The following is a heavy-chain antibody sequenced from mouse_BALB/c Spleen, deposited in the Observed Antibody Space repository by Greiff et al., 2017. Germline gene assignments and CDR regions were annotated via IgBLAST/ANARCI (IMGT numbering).Heavy chain of an antibody. D-gene: IGHD1-1*01. Sequence: DVKLQESGPGLVKPSQSLSLTCTVTGYSITSDYAWTWIRQFPGNKLEWMGYISYSGSTSYNPSLKSRISITRDTSKNQFFLQLNSVTTEDTATYYCARSDGSSHAWFAYWGQGTLVTVSA. V-gene: IGHV3-2*02. CDR3: ARSDGSSHAWFAY. CDR1: GYSITSDYA. CDR2: ISYSGST. J-gene: IGHJ3*01.